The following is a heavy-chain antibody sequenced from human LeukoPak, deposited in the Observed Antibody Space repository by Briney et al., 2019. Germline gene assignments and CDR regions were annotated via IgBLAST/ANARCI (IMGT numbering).Heavy chain of an antibody. D-gene: IGHD6-13*01. CDR1: GYTFRNFD. CDR3: ATEIAGITTAGTTDY. V-gene: IGHV1-8*01. Sequence: ASVTVSCKASGYTFRNFDINWVRQAPGQGFEWMGWINPKSGTRGHAQKFQGRITMTRNTSISTAYLELNSLRSEDTAVYYCATEIAGITTAGTTDYWGRGTLVTVSS. CDR2: INPKSGTR. J-gene: IGHJ4*02.